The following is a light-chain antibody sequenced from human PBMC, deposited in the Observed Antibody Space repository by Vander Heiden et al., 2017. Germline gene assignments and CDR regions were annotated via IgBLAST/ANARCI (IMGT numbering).Light chain of an antibody. J-gene: IGLJ3*02. CDR3: QTGGTGIRV. CDR2: LNSDGSH. CDR1: SGHSSYA. V-gene: IGLV4-69*01. Sequence: PSASASLGASVKLTCTPSSGHSSYAIAWHQQQPEKGPRYLMKLNSDGSHSKGDGIPDRFSGSSSGAERDLTISSLQSEDEAYCYCQTGGTGIRVFGGGTKLTVL.